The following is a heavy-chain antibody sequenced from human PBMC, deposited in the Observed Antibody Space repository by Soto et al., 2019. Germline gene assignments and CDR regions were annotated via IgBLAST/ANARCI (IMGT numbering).Heavy chain of an antibody. CDR1: GGTFSNYV. V-gene: IGHV1-69*13. D-gene: IGHD1-1*01. J-gene: IGHJ4*02. CDR3: ARGWNDFPH. Sequence: SVKVSCKASGGTFSNYVISWVRQAPGQGLECMGGIIPISGRANYAQKLQGRLTITADESTSTVYLELSSLRSDDTGVYYCARGWNDFPHWGQGTLVTVSS. CDR2: IIPISGRA.